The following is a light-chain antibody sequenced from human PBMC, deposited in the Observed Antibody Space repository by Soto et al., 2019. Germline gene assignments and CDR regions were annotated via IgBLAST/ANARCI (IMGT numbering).Light chain of an antibody. V-gene: IGLV1-51*01. J-gene: IGLJ1*01. CDR2: DTN. CDR1: SSNIGNNY. CDR3: ETWDSSLSAGV. Sequence: QSVLTQPPSVSTAPGQTVTISCSGSSSNIGNNYVSWYQQLPGTAPKLLIYDTNKRPSGIPDRFSGSKSGTSATLGITGLQTGDEADYYCETWDSSLSAGVFGTGTKLTVL.